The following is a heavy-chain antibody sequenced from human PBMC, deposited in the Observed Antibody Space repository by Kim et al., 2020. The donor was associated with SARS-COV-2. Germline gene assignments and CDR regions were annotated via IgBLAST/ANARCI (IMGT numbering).Heavy chain of an antibody. V-gene: IGHV4-59*13. CDR1: GGPINGYY. CDR3: ARTPHESRNLHNWFDA. Sequence: SETLSLTCTVSGGPINGYYWSWIRQPPGKELEFIGYIYSSGATRYNPSLNSRVTISLDTPNNTVSLKLASLAAADTAVYSCARTPHESRNLHNWFDAWGQGTLVTVSS. J-gene: IGHJ5*01. D-gene: IGHD2-15*01. CDR2: IYSSGAT.